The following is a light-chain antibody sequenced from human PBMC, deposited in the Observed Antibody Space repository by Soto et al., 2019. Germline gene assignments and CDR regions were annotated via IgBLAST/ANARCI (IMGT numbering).Light chain of an antibody. CDR2: DAS. CDR1: QSVSNF. J-gene: IGKJ1*01. V-gene: IGKV3-11*01. CDR3: QVLSNWPTWT. Sequence: EIGLKQSPAAVSLYTGDRATLSCRASQSVSNFLAWYQQKPGQAPRLLIYDASNRATGIPARFSGGGSGTDFTLTISSLEPEDFAVYYCQVLSNWPTWTFGQGSIVDIK.